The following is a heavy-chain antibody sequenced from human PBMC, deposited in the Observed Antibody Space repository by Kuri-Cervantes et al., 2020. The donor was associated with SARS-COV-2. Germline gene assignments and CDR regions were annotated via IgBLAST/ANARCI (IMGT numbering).Heavy chain of an antibody. D-gene: IGHD1-26*01. CDR1: GYTFTSYY. V-gene: IGHV1-46*01. CDR2: VNPSGGST. J-gene: IGHJ4*02. Sequence: ASVKVSCKASGYTFTSYYMHWVRQAPGQGLEWMRIVNPSGGSTSYAQKFQGRVTMTRDTSTTTVYMELSSLRSEDTAVYYCARGGSYYLDEYYFDYWGQGTLVTVSS. CDR3: ARGGSYYLDEYYFDY.